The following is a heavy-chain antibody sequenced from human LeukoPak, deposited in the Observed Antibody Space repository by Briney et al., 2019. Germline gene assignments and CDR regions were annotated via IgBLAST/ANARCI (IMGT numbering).Heavy chain of an antibody. V-gene: IGHV3-73*01. Sequence: GGSLRLSCAASGFTFSGSPILWVRQASGKGLEWVGRIRSKADDYATAYAASVQGRCTISRDDSKNTAYLQLNSLKTEDTAVYYCTQSNYWGQGALVTVSS. CDR1: GFTFSGSP. J-gene: IGHJ4*02. CDR2: IRSKADDYAT. CDR3: TQSNY.